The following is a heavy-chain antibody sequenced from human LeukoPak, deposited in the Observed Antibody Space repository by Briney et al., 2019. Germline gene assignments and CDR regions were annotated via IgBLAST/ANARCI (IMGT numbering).Heavy chain of an antibody. CDR1: GFTFSSYA. V-gene: IGHV3-64D*09. CDR3: VKGQQLVPYYFDY. J-gene: IGHJ4*02. Sequence: GGSLRLSCSASGFTFSSYAMHWVRQAPGKGLEYVSAISSNGGSTYYADSVKGRFTISRDNPKNTLYLQMSSLRAEDTAVYYCVKGQQLVPYYFDYWGQGTLVTVSS. D-gene: IGHD6-13*01. CDR2: ISSNGGST.